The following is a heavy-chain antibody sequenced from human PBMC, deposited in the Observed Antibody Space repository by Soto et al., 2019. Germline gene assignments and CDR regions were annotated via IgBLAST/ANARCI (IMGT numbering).Heavy chain of an antibody. CDR1: GYTFTSYD. Sequence: QVQLLQSGAEVKKPGASVKVSCKAPGYTFTSYDINWVRQATGQGLEWMGWMNPNSGNTGYAQKFKGRVTMTRNTSISTAYMERSNLRSEDTAVYYCARGRWGWSDHNAFDIWGQGTMVTVSS. J-gene: IGHJ3*02. CDR2: MNPNSGNT. D-gene: IGHD1-1*01. V-gene: IGHV1-8*01. CDR3: ARGRWGWSDHNAFDI.